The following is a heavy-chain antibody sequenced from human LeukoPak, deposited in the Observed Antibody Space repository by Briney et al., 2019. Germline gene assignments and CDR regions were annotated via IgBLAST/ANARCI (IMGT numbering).Heavy chain of an antibody. D-gene: IGHD6-13*01. CDR3: ASHSSSSFPPYYMDV. CDR2: IYGDNT. CDR1: GFTVSSNS. Sequence: GGSLRLSCTVSGFTVSSNSMSWVRQAPGKGLEWVSFIYGDNTHYSDSAKGRFTISRDNSKNTLYLQMNSLRAEDTAVYYCASHSSSSFPPYYMDVWGKGTTVTISS. V-gene: IGHV3-53*01. J-gene: IGHJ6*03.